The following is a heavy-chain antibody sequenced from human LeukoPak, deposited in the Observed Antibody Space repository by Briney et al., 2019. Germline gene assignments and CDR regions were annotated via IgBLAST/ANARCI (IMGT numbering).Heavy chain of an antibody. Sequence: SETLSLTCTVSGGSISSYYWSWIRQPPGKGLEWIGYIYYSGSTNYNPSLKSRVTISVDTSKNQFSLKLSSVTAADTAVYYCARVSMVRGVITTAFDIWGQGTMVTVSS. CDR1: GGSISSYY. CDR3: ARVSMVRGVITTAFDI. CDR2: IYYSGST. D-gene: IGHD3-10*01. V-gene: IGHV4-59*01. J-gene: IGHJ3*02.